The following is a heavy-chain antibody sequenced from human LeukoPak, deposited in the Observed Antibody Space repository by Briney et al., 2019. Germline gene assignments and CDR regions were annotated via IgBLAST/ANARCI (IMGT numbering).Heavy chain of an antibody. CDR3: TTGNWGPY. CDR2: IKRKTDAGTT. D-gene: IGHD7-27*01. CDR1: GFTFSDAW. Sequence: GGSLRLSCAASGFTFSDAWMNWVLQAPGKGLEWVGRIKRKTDAGTTDYAAPVKGRFTISRDDSKNTLYLQMNSLKTEDTAVYYCTTGNWGPYWGQGTLVTVSS. J-gene: IGHJ4*02. V-gene: IGHV3-15*07.